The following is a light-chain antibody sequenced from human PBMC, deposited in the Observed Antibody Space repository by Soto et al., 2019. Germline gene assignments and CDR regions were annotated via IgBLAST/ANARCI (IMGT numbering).Light chain of an antibody. CDR3: VSWDSSLSAYV. Sequence: QSVLTQPPSVSAAPGQKVTISCSGSSSNIGGNSVSWYQQLPGTAPKLLIYDEDKRPSGIPDRFSVSKSGTSATLGITGFQTGDEADYYCVSWDSSLSAYVFGTGTKVT. V-gene: IGLV1-51*01. CDR2: DED. J-gene: IGLJ1*01. CDR1: SSNIGGNS.